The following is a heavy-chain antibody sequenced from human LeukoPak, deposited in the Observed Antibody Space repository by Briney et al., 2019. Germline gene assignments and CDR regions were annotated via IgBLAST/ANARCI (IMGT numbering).Heavy chain of an antibody. CDR3: AKIGVIGLWYFDL. D-gene: IGHD3-10*01. Sequence: GGSLRLSCAASEFTFSSCGMSWVRQAPGKGLEWVSSNSSGGDYTYYADSVKDRFTISRDNSKNTLYLQMNSLRAEDTAVYYCAKIGVIGLWYFDLWGRGTLATVSS. V-gene: IGHV3-23*01. CDR1: EFTFSSCG. J-gene: IGHJ2*01. CDR2: NSSGGDYT.